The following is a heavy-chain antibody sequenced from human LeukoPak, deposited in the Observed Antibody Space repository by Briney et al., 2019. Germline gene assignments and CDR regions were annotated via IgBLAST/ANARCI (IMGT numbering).Heavy chain of an antibody. CDR2: ISYDGSNK. CDR3: VKNYYGSGITTDY. V-gene: IGHV3-30*14. D-gene: IGHD3-10*01. Sequence: GGSLRLSCAASGFTFSSYAMHWVRQAPGKGLEWVAVISYDGSNKYYADSVKGRFTISRDSSKNTLFLQMNSLRAEDTAFYYCVKNYYGSGITTDYWGRGILVTVSS. CDR1: GFTFSSYA. J-gene: IGHJ4*02.